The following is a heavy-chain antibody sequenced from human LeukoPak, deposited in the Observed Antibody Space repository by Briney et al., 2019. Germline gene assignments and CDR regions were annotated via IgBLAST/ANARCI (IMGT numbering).Heavy chain of an antibody. V-gene: IGHV3-23*01. CDR2: ISGSGGST. CDR3: ARGYDILTGYSLRAAFDI. D-gene: IGHD3-9*01. Sequence: GSLRLSCAASGFTFSSYGMSWVRQAPGKGLEWVSAISGSGGSTYYADSVKGRFTISRDNSKNTLYLQMNSLRAEDTAVYYCARGYDILTGYSLRAAFDIWGQGTMVTVSS. CDR1: GFTFSSYG. J-gene: IGHJ3*02.